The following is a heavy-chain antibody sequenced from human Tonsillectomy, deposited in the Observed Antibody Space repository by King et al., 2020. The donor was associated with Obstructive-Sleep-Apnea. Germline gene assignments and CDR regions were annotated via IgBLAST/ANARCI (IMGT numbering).Heavy chain of an antibody. CDR2: IYYSGST. D-gene: IGHD1-7*01. CDR1: GGSISSYY. V-gene: IGHV4-59*01. J-gene: IGHJ5*02. Sequence: VPLQESGPGLVKPSETLSLTCTVSGGSISSYYWNWLRRPPGKGLEWIGYIYYSGSTNYNPSLKSRVTLSVDMAKNQFSLKLSSVTAADPAVYYCAREGNERWRNYVSDWFDPWGQGTLVTVSS. CDR3: AREGNERWRNYVSDWFDP.